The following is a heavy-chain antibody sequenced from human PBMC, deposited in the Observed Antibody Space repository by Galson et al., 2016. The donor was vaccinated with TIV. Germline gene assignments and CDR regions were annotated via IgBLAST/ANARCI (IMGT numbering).Heavy chain of an antibody. CDR3: ARGRAADHAFDF. D-gene: IGHD2-15*01. J-gene: IGHJ3*01. CDR2: ISNYNVNT. CDR1: GYSFTSYG. V-gene: IGHV1-18*01. Sequence: SVKVSCKASGYSFTSYGIAWVRQAPGQGLAWMGWISNYNVNTKYAQKFQGRVTLTTDTATSTVYMELRSLRFEDTAVYFCARGRAADHAFDFWGQGTMVTVSS.